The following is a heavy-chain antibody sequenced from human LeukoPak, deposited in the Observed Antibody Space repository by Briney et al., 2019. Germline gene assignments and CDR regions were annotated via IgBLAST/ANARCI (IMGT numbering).Heavy chain of an antibody. CDR1: GYTFTSYY. J-gene: IGHJ4*02. CDR3: ARARARRYFDWLLIY. CDR2: INPSGGST. V-gene: IGHV1-46*01. Sequence: ASVKVSCKASGYTFTSYYMHWVRQAPGQGLEWMGIINPSGGSTSYAQKFRGRVTMTRDTSTSTVYMELSSLRSEDTAVYYCARARARRYFDWLLIYWGQGTLVTVSS. D-gene: IGHD3-9*01.